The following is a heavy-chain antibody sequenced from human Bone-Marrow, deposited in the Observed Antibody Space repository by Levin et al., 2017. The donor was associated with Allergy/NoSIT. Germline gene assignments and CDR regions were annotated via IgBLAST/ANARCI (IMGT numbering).Heavy chain of an antibody. CDR2: ISSSGSTI. CDR3: ARGKYFWSLWSGYYFPPTNDGMDV. CDR1: GFTFSSYE. J-gene: IGHJ6*02. D-gene: IGHD3-3*01. Sequence: SCAASGFTFSSYEMNWVRQAPGKGLEWVSYISSSGSTIYYADSVKGRFTISRDNAKNSLYLQMNSLRAEDTAVYYCARGKYFWSLWSGYYFPPTNDGMDVWGQGTTVTVSS. V-gene: IGHV3-48*03.